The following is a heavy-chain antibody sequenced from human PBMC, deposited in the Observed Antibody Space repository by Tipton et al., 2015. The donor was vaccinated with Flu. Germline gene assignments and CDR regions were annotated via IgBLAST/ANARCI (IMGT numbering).Heavy chain of an antibody. CDR2: IGRKSDNI. V-gene: IGHV3-9*01. CDR1: GFTFGDYA. D-gene: IGHD3-22*01. J-gene: IGHJ4*02. Sequence: SGFTFGDYAMHWVRQVPGKGLEWVSGIGRKSDNIEYVDSVKGRFTISRDNAKSSLYLQMNSLRTEDTAFYYCGKSTHPGSSGYYLDFWGQGTLVAVSS. CDR3: GKSTHPGSSGYYLDF.